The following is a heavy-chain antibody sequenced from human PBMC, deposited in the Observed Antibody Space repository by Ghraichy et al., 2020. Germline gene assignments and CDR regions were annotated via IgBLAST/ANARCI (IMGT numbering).Heavy chain of an antibody. V-gene: IGHV3-21*01. J-gene: IGHJ4*02. Sequence: LSLTCAASGFTFSSYSMNWVRQAPGKGLEWVSSISSSSSYIYYADSVKGRFTISRDNAKNSLYLQMNSLRAEDTAVYYCARAVEIGPYDYWGQGTLVTVSS. CDR2: ISSSSSYI. D-gene: IGHD2-21*01. CDR3: ARAVEIGPYDY. CDR1: GFTFSSYS.